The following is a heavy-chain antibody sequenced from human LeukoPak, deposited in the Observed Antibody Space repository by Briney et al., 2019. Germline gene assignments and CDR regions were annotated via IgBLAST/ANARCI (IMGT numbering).Heavy chain of an antibody. D-gene: IGHD6-19*01. V-gene: IGHV3-48*03. CDR3: ATKVAGTSHFSY. Sequence: GGSLRLSCAASGFTFDNYEMNWVRQAPGKGLEWVSYISSSGSSRFYADSVKGRFTISRDSAKNSLYLQMHSLSAEDTAVYYCATKVAGTSHFSYWGQGTRVTVSS. J-gene: IGHJ4*02. CDR2: ISSSGSSR. CDR1: GFTFDNYE.